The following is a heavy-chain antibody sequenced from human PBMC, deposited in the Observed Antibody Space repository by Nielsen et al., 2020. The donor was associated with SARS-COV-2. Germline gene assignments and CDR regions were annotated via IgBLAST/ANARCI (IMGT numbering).Heavy chain of an antibody. V-gene: IGHV3-7*01. CDR2: IKQDGGEQ. J-gene: IGHJ4*02. CDR1: GFPFSSYW. CDR3: TRDFGPLAFDF. D-gene: IGHD3-16*01. Sequence: GGSLRLSCTASGFPFSSYWMSWLRQPPGKGLEWVASIKQDGGEQYYVDSVKGRFTISRDNSKDTLFLEIHSLRVDDTATYYCTRDFGPLAFDFWGPGTLVTVSS.